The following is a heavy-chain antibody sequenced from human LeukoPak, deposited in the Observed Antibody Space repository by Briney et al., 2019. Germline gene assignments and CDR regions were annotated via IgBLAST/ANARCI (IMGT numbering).Heavy chain of an antibody. CDR1: GGSISSYY. CDR3: ARQARLRDGVDV. J-gene: IGHJ6*02. D-gene: IGHD4-17*01. CDR2: IYYSGST. Sequence: SETLSLTCTVSGGSISSYYWSWIRQPPGKGLEWIGYIYYSGSTNYNPSLKSRVTISVDTSKNQFSLKLSSVTAADTAVYYCARQARLRDGVDVWGQGTTVTVSS. V-gene: IGHV4-59*08.